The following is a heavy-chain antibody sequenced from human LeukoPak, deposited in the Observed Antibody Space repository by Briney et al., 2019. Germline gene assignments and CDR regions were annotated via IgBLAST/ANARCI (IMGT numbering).Heavy chain of an antibody. CDR3: ARDGSGWSVY. CDR2: IKQDGTEK. CDR1: GFTFSGYW. D-gene: IGHD6-19*01. V-gene: IGHV3-7*01. J-gene: IGHJ4*02. Sequence: GGSLRLSCAASGFTFSGYWMSWLRQAPGKGLEWVANIKQDGTEKYYVDSVKGRFIISRGNAKNSLYLQMNSLRAEDTAVYYCARDGSGWSVYWGQGTLVTVSS.